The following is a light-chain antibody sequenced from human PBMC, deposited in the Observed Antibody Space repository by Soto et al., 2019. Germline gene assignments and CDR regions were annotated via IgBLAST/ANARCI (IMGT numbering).Light chain of an antibody. Sequence: EIVLTQSPGTLSLSPGERATLSCRASQSVRSTYLAWYQQKPGQAPRLLIYGASSRATGIPDRFSGSGSGTDFTLTITILEPEDFAVFYCQQYGTSPGTFGQGTKLEIK. CDR1: QSVRSTY. J-gene: IGKJ2*01. V-gene: IGKV3-20*01. CDR3: QQYGTSPGT. CDR2: GAS.